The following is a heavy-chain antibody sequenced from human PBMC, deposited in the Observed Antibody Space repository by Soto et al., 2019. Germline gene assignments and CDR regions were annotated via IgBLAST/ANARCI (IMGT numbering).Heavy chain of an antibody. Sequence: QVLLQESGPGLVKPSQTLSLTCTVSGGSISSGDYYWNWIRQPPGKGLEWIGYIYYRGSTYYNPSLKSRVTISVDTSKNHFSLRLSSVTAADTAVYYCTRDRGVNYFYFGLDVWGQGTTVTGSS. D-gene: IGHD3-10*01. CDR1: GGSISSGDYY. V-gene: IGHV4-30-4*01. J-gene: IGHJ6*02. CDR2: IYYRGST. CDR3: TRDRGVNYFYFGLDV.